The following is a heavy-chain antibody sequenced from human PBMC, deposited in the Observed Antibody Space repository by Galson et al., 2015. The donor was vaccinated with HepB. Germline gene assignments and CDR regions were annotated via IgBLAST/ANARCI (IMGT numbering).Heavy chain of an antibody. Sequence: SETLSLTCAVYGGSFSGYYWSWIRQPPGKGLEWIGEINHSGSTNYNPSLKSRVTISVDTSKNQFSLKLSSVTAADTAVYYCARGRDKTYDYYGMDVWGQGTTVTVSS. V-gene: IGHV4-34*01. CDR2: INHSGST. J-gene: IGHJ6*02. D-gene: IGHD2-15*01. CDR3: ARGRDKTYDYYGMDV. CDR1: GGSFSGYY.